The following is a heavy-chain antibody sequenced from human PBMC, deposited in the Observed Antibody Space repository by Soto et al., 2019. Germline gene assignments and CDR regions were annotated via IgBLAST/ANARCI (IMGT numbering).Heavy chain of an antibody. CDR3: ARGASDFWGGYPEIHFFDS. CDR1: GFTFSAYP. D-gene: IGHD3-3*01. J-gene: IGHJ4*02. V-gene: IGHV3-23*01. Sequence: EVQLLESGGGLVQPGGSLRLSCAVSGFTFSAYPMSWVRQVLGKGLEWVSIISDAGGTTYYADSVKGRFTISRDNSKNTLYVQMNSLRGDDTAVYYCARGASDFWGGYPEIHFFDSWGQGTLVTVSS. CDR2: ISDAGGTT.